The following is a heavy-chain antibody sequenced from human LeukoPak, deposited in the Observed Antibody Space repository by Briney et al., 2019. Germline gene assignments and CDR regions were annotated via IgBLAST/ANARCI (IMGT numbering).Heavy chain of an antibody. D-gene: IGHD3-22*01. CDR1: VYTFTGYY. CDR3: ARDLYYYDSSGDIEDY. Sequence: ASVTVSCKASVYTFTGYYMHWVRQAPRQGLEWMGRINPNGGGTNYAQKCQGRVTMTRDTSISTAYMQLSRLRSDDTAVYYCARDLYYYDSSGDIEDYWGQGTLVTVSS. V-gene: IGHV1-2*06. CDR2: INPNGGGT. J-gene: IGHJ4*02.